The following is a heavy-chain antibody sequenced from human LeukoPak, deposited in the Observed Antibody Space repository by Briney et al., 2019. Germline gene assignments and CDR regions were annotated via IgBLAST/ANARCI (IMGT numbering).Heavy chain of an antibody. CDR1: DDSISDYY. CDR3: TRGAGWLIDY. J-gene: IGHJ4*02. V-gene: IGHV4-59*01. Sequence: SETLSLTCTVSDDSISDYYRGWIRQPPRKGLEWIGYFYNSGRSTYNPSLKSRVTISADTSKNHFSLKLNSVTPADTAVYYCTRGAGWLIDYWGQGILVTVSS. CDR2: FYNSGRS. D-gene: IGHD3-16*01.